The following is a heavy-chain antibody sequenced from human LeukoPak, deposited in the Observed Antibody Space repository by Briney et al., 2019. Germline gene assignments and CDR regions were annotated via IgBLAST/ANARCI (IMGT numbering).Heavy chain of an antibody. D-gene: IGHD6-13*01. CDR3: ARGKIAVVGTSAFDN. J-gene: IGHJ4*02. CDR1: GGSISNYY. V-gene: IGHV4-59*12. CDR2: IYYRGST. Sequence: PSETLSLTCTVSGGSISNYYWSWIRQPPGKGLEWIGYIYYRGSTNYNPSLKSRVTISVDTSKNQFSLKLTSVTAADTAVYYCARGKIAVVGTSAFDNWGQGTLVTVSS.